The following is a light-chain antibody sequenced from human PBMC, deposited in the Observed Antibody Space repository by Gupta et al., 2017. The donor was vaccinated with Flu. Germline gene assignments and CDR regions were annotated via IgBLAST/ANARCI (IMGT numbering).Light chain of an antibody. V-gene: IGLV2-14*01. CDR3: SSYTSSRTDV. CDR1: SSDVGGYNY. CDR2: EVS. J-gene: IGLJ1*01. Sequence: QSALTQPVSVSGSPGQSITISCTGTSSDVGGYNYVSWYQQHPGKAPKLMIYEVSNRPSGVSNRFSGSKSGNTASLTISGLQAEDEADYYCSSYTSSRTDVFGTGTKVTVL.